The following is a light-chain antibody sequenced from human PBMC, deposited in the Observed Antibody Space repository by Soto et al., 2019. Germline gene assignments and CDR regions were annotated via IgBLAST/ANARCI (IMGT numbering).Light chain of an antibody. Sequence: DLQMTQSPSSLSASVGDRVTITCRASQSISDYLNWYQQKPGRAPDLLIYAASNLQSGVPSRFSGGGSGTDFTLTISSLQPEDFATYYCQQNYNTPPTFGPGTKVDIK. V-gene: IGKV1-39*01. CDR3: QQNYNTPPT. CDR2: AAS. CDR1: QSISDY. J-gene: IGKJ3*01.